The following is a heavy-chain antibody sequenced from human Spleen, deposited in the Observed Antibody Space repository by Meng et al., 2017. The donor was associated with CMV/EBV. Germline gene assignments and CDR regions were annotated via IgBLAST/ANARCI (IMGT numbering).Heavy chain of an antibody. CDR3: AKDLYYYDSSGYSPYFDY. J-gene: IGHJ4*02. Sequence: TFSSYAMSWVRQAPGKGLEWVSAISAGGGSTYYADSVKGRFTISRDNSKNTLYLQMNSLRAEDTAVYYCAKDLYYYDSSGYSPYFDYWGQGTLVTVSS. V-gene: IGHV3-23*01. D-gene: IGHD3-22*01. CDR1: TFSSYA. CDR2: ISAGGGST.